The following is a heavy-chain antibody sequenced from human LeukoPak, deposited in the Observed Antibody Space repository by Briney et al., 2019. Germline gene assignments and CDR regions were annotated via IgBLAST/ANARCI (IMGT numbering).Heavy chain of an antibody. Sequence: GGSLRLSCAASGIIFSNYWMHWVRQAPGKGLVWVSRINRDGSSTSYADSVKGRFTISRDNAKNTLYLQMNSLRAEDTAVYYCAKYLSSGFLYYFDYWGQGTLVTVSS. CDR3: AKYLSSGFLYYFDY. V-gene: IGHV3-74*01. J-gene: IGHJ4*02. CDR1: GIIFSNYW. D-gene: IGHD3-22*01. CDR2: INRDGSST.